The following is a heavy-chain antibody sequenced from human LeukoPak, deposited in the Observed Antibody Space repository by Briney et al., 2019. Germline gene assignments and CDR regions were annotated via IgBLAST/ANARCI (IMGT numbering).Heavy chain of an antibody. CDR2: INPSGGST. J-gene: IGHJ4*02. V-gene: IGHV1-2*02. Sequence: ASVKVSCKASGYTFTSYYMHWVRQAPGQGLEWMGIINPSGGSTNYAQKFQGRVTMTRDTSISTAYMELSRLRSDDTAVYYCARGDYARTNDYWGQGTLVTVSS. CDR1: GYTFTSYY. CDR3: ARGDYARTNDY. D-gene: IGHD4/OR15-4a*01.